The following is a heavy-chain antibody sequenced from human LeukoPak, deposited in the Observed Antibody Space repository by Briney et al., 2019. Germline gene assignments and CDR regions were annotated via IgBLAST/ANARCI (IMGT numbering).Heavy chain of an antibody. J-gene: IGHJ5*02. CDR1: GFTFSSYG. CDR2: ISGSGGST. V-gene: IGHV3-23*01. D-gene: IGHD3-16*02. CDR3: AEREGNDYVWGSYQT. Sequence: GGSLRLSCAASGFTFSSYGMHWVRQAPGKGLEWVSAISGSGGSTYYADSVKGRFTISRDNSKNTLYLQMDSLRAEDTAVYYCAEREGNDYVWGSYQTWGQGTLVTVSS.